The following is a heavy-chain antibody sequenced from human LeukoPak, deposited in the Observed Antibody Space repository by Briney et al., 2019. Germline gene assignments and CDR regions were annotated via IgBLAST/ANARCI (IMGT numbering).Heavy chain of an antibody. D-gene: IGHD5-24*01. CDR1: GGSISSYY. V-gene: IGHV4-59*01. CDR3: ARGKRDGYNLDDAFDI. J-gene: IGHJ3*02. CDR2: IYYSGST. Sequence: SETLSLTCTVSGGSISSYYWSWIRQPPGKGLEWIGYIYYSGSTNYNPSLKSRVTISVDTSKNQFSLKLSSVTAADTAVYYCARGKRDGYNLDDAFDIWGQGTMVTVSS.